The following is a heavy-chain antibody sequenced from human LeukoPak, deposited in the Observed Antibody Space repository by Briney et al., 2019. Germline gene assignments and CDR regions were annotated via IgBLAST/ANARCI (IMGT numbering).Heavy chain of an antibody. CDR2: IYPGDSDT. D-gene: IGHD3-10*01. V-gene: IGHV5-51*01. J-gene: IGHJ4*02. CDR1: GYRFPIYW. CDR3: ARRSTYGSGTNYLFDY. Sequence: GESLKISCKGSGYRFPIYWIAWVRQMPGKGLEGMGIIYPGDSDTRCSPSFQGQITISADKSISTAYLQWSSLKASDTAMYYCARRSTYGSGTNYLFDYWGQGTLVTVSS.